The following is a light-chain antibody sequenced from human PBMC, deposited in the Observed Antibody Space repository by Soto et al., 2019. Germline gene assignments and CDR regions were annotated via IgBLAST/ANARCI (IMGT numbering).Light chain of an antibody. Sequence: IVFTQSPGILSLSPGERATLSCRASQSVSSSYLAWYQQKPGQSPRLLIYGASSRATGIPDRFSGSGSGTDFTLTISRLEPEDFAVYYCQQYGSSITFGQGTRLEV. J-gene: IGKJ5*01. CDR2: GAS. V-gene: IGKV3-20*01. CDR3: QQYGSSIT. CDR1: QSVSSSY.